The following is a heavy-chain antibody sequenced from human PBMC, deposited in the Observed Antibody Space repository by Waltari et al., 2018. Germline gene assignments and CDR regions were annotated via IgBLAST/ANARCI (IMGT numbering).Heavy chain of an antibody. CDR2: ITPNVKVI. CDR3: AIYDGTYGLHV. CDR1: GGPFNSLT. D-gene: IGHD3-3*01. Sequence: QVHLEQSAAAVARPGSSVKVSCKSSGGPFNSLTITWVRQARGQGLEYRGRITPNVKVIEYAQRFEGRLTFTADRSTSTAYMEVTSLRSDDSAIYYCAIYDGTYGLHVWGQGTTVIVSS. V-gene: IGHV1-69*02. J-gene: IGHJ6*02.